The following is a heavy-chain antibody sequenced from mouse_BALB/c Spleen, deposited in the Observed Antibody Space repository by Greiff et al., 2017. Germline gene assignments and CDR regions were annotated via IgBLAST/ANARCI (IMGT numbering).Heavy chain of an antibody. CDR2: ISSGGSYT. Sequence: EVQVVESGGGLVKPGGSLKLSCAASGFTFSSYAMSWVRQSPEKRLEWVAEISSGGSYTYYPDTVTGRFTISRDNAKNTLYLEMSSLRSEDTAMYYCARRGLRTGFDYWGQGTTLTVSS. V-gene: IGHV5-9-4*01. CDR1: GFTFSSYA. D-gene: IGHD2-2*01. CDR3: ARRGLRTGFDY. J-gene: IGHJ2*01.